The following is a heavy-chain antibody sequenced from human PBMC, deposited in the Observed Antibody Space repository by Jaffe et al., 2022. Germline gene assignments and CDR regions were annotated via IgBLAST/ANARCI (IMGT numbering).Heavy chain of an antibody. CDR1: GYSISSGYY. CDR2: IYHSGST. Sequence: QVQLQESGPGLVKPSETLSLTCAVSGYSISSGYYWGWIRQPPGKGLEWIGSIYHSGSTYYNPSLKSRVTISVDTSKNQFSLKLSSVTAADTAVYYCARLGQTYSSGWAAVGYFDYWGQGTLVTVSS. CDR3: ARLGQTYSSGWAAVGYFDY. J-gene: IGHJ4*02. D-gene: IGHD6-19*01. V-gene: IGHV4-38-2*01.